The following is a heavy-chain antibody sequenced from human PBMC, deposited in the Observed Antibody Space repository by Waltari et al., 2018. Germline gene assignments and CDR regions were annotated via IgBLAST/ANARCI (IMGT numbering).Heavy chain of an antibody. J-gene: IGHJ5*02. D-gene: IGHD6-13*01. CDR3: ARREGYSSSWYQVNWFDP. CDR1: GYTFTGYY. V-gene: IGHV1-2*02. CDR2: INPNSGGT. Sequence: QVQLVQSGAEVKKPGASVKVSCKASGYTFTGYYMHWVRQAPGQGLEWMGWINPNSGGTNYAQKFQGRVTMTRDTSISTAYMELSRLRSDDTAVYYCARREGYSSSWYQVNWFDPWGQGTLVTVSS.